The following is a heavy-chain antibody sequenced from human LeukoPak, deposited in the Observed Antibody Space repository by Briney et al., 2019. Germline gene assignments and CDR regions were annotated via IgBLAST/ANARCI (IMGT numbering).Heavy chain of an antibody. D-gene: IGHD2-2*01. CDR3: ARDLSTSAGPNGMDV. J-gene: IGHJ6*02. Sequence: GGSLRLSCAASGFTFSSYSMNWVRQAPGKGLEWVAVIWYDGSNKYYADSVKGRFTISRDNSKNTLYLQMNSLRAEDTAVYYCARDLSTSAGPNGMDVWGQGTTVTVSS. CDR2: IWYDGSNK. V-gene: IGHV3-33*08. CDR1: GFTFSSYS.